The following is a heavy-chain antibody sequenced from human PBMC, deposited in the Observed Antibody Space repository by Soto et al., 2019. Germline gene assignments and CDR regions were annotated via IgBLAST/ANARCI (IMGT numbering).Heavy chain of an antibody. Sequence: GGSLRLSCAASGFTFSSYSMNWVRQAPGKGLEWVSSISSSSYIYYADSVKGRFTISRDNAKNSLYLQMNSLRAEDTAVYYCTGYCSSTSCYPYYYYYGMDVWGQGTTVT. D-gene: IGHD2-2*01. CDR1: GFTFSSYS. CDR2: ISSSSYI. CDR3: TGYCSSTSCYPYYYYYGMDV. V-gene: IGHV3-21*01. J-gene: IGHJ6*02.